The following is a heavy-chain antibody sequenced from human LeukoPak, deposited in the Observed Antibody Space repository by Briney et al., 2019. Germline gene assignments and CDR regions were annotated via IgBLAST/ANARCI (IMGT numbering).Heavy chain of an antibody. D-gene: IGHD2-15*01. V-gene: IGHV4-39*01. CDR1: GGSISSSYYY. Sequence: ASETLSLTCTVPGGSISSSYYYWGWIRQPPGKGLGWIGSMYSSGSTYYNPSLKSRVTMSVDTSKNQFSLKLTSVTAADTSVYYCARLVGYYYYMDVWGKGTTVTVSS. CDR3: ARLVGYYYYMDV. CDR2: MYSSGST. J-gene: IGHJ6*03.